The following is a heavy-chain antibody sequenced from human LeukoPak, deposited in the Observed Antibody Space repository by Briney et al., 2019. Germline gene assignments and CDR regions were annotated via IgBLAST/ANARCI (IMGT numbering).Heavy chain of an antibody. CDR3: AREALEDYFDY. Sequence: ASVKVSCKASGDTFTGYYMYWVRQAPGQGLEWMGRINPNSGGTNYAQKFQGRVTMTRDTSISTAYMELSRLRSDDTAVYYCAREALEDYFDYWGQGTLVTVSS. CDR1: GDTFTGYY. CDR2: INPNSGGT. J-gene: IGHJ4*02. V-gene: IGHV1-2*06.